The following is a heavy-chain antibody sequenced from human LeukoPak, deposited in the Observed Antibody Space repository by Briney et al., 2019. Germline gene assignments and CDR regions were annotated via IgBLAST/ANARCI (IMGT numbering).Heavy chain of an antibody. CDR1: GFTFSSYW. CDR3: ARAGNLDIVATTYFDY. V-gene: IGHV3-74*01. CDR2: INSDGSST. Sequence: PGGSLRLSCAASGFTFSSYWMHWVRQAPRKGLVWVSRINSDGSSTSYADSVKGRFTISRDNAKNTLYLQMNSLRAEYTAVYYCARAGNLDIVATTYFDYWGQGTLVTVSS. J-gene: IGHJ4*02. D-gene: IGHD5-12*01.